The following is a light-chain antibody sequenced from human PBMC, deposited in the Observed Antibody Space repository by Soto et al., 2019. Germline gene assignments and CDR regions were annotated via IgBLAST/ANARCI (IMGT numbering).Light chain of an antibody. CDR3: QQSYSTPMYT. CDR2: AAS. V-gene: IGKV1-39*01. J-gene: IGKJ2*01. CDR1: QSISSY. Sequence: DIQMTQSPSSLSASVGYRVTITCRSSQSISSYLNWYQQKPGKAPNLLIHAASSLESGVPSRFSGSGSGKDFTLTISTLQPEDFATYYCQQSYSTPMYTFGQGTKVDIK.